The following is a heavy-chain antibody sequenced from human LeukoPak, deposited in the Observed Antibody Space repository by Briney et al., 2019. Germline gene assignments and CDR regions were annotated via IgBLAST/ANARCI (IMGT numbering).Heavy chain of an antibody. CDR1: GYNFPNNW. CDR2: IYPGDSDT. Sequence: GASLKISCKGFGYNFPNNWIAWVRQMPGKGLEWMGIIYPGDSDTRYSPSFQGQVSISADKSINTAYLQWSSLKASDSAMYYCARGFVRDYWGQGTLVTVSS. CDR3: ARGFVRDY. D-gene: IGHD3-16*01. J-gene: IGHJ4*02. V-gene: IGHV5-51*01.